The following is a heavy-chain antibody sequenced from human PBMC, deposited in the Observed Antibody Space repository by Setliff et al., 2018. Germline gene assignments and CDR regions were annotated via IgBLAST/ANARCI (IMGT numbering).Heavy chain of an antibody. Sequence: PSETLSLTCTVSGASISSGGYYWTWIRQPAGKALEWIGHISPSGSTTYSPSLKSRVTISPDTSKNHFSLKVNSVTAADTALYYCARSPSSGAYWNPRPFYSDYWGQGTLVTVSS. CDR2: ISPSGST. J-gene: IGHJ4*02. CDR3: ARSPSSGAYWNPRPFYSDY. CDR1: GASISSGGYY. V-gene: IGHV4-61*09. D-gene: IGHD1-26*01.